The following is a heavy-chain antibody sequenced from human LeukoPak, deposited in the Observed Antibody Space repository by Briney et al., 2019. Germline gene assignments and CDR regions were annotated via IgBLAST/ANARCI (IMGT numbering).Heavy chain of an antibody. CDR1: RGPFSRYA. J-gene: IGHJ3*02. Sequence: GPSVKLSSKASRGPFSRYAISSVRQAPGHGLGWMGRIIPIFGTANYAQKFQGRVTITTDESTSTAYIELSSLRSEDTAVYYCAREMATINGAFDIWGQGTMVTVSS. V-gene: IGHV1-69*05. CDR2: IIPIFGTA. D-gene: IGHD5-24*01. CDR3: AREMATINGAFDI.